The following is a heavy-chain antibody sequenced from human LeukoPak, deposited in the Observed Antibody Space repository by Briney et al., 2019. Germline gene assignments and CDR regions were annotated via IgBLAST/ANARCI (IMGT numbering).Heavy chain of an antibody. V-gene: IGHV4-34*01. CDR3: ARGGRLRFLSY. J-gene: IGHJ4*02. CDR2: INHSGST. CDR1: GGSFSGYY. Sequence: PSETLSLTCAVYGGSFSGYYWSWIRQPPGKGLEWIGEINHSGSTNYNPSLKSRVTISVDTSKNQFSLKLSSVTAADTAVYYCARGGRLRFLSYWGQGTLVTVSS. D-gene: IGHD3-3*01.